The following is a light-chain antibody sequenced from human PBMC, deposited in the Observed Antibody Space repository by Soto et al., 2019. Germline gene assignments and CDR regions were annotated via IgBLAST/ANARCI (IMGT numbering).Light chain of an antibody. CDR2: AAP. Sequence: THLTQSPSSLSTSDVARVTIICRASQGISNHLAWYQQKPGKVPELLIYAAPTLQSGVPSRFSGSGSGTDFTLTISSLQPDDFATYYCQQYNSYSFGQGTKVDIK. V-gene: IGKV1-27*01. CDR1: QGISNH. J-gene: IGKJ1*01. CDR3: QQYNSYS.